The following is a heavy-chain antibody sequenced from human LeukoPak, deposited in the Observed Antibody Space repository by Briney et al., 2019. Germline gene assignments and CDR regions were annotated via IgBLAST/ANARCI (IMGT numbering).Heavy chain of an antibody. V-gene: IGHV3-23*01. Sequence: PGGSLRLSCAASGFTFSSYAMSRVRQAPGKGLEWVSGISGSGGTTSYADSVKGRFSISRDNSKDTLYLQMNSLRAEDAAVYFCAKRSSGWYYFDYWGQGTLVTVSS. D-gene: IGHD6-19*01. CDR2: ISGSGGTT. CDR1: GFTFSSYA. J-gene: IGHJ4*02. CDR3: AKRSSGWYYFDY.